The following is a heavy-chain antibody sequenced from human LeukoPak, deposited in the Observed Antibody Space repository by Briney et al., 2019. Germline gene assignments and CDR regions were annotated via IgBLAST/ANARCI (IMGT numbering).Heavy chain of an antibody. CDR1: GFTFSNAW. V-gene: IGHV3-15*01. Sequence: GGSLRLSCAASGFTFSNAWMSWVRQAPGKGLEWVGRIKSKTDGGTTDCAAPVKGRFTISRDDSKNTLYLQMNSLKTEDTAVYYCTTDRRYSGSYWFDYWGQGTLVTVSS. CDR2: IKSKTDGGTT. J-gene: IGHJ4*02. CDR3: TTDRRYSGSYWFDY. D-gene: IGHD1-26*01.